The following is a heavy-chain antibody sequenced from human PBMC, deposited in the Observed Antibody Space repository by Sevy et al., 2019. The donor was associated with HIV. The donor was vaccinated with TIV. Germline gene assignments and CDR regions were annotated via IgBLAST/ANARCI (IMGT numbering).Heavy chain of an antibody. CDR3: ARGSRGTFGS. Sequence: GGSLRLSCAAPGFTFTSDYMHWVRQPPGKGLVWVSHINTDGKIIRYADSVKGRFTTSRDNAKNTLYLQMNSLRAEDTAVYYCARGSRGTFGSWGQGTLVTVSS. J-gene: IGHJ4*02. D-gene: IGHD1-26*01. V-gene: IGHV3-74*01. CDR1: GFTFTSDY. CDR2: INTDGKII.